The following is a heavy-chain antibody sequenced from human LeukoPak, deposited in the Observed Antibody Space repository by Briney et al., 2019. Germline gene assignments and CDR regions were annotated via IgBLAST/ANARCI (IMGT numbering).Heavy chain of an antibody. V-gene: IGHV3-43*01. CDR3: AFSGYNINAYFDH. CDR2: ISWDGGST. Sequence: GGSLRLSCAASGFTFDDYTMHWVRQAPGKGLEWVSLISWDGGSTYYADSVKGRFTISRDNSKNSLYLQMNSLRTEDTALYYCAFSGYNINAYFDHWGQGTLVTVSS. D-gene: IGHD3-22*01. CDR1: GFTFDDYT. J-gene: IGHJ4*02.